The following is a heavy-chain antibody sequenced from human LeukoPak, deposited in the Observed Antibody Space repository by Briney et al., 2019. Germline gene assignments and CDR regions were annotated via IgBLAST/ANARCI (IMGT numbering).Heavy chain of an antibody. Sequence: PGGSLRLSCAASGFTFSSYAMHWVRQAPGKGLEWVAVISYDGSNKYYADSVKGRFTISRDNSKNTLYLQMNSLRAEDTAVYYCAKDSIVGAVDCWGQGTLVTVSS. J-gene: IGHJ4*02. D-gene: IGHD1-26*01. V-gene: IGHV3-30-3*01. CDR1: GFTFSSYA. CDR3: AKDSIVGAVDC. CDR2: ISYDGSNK.